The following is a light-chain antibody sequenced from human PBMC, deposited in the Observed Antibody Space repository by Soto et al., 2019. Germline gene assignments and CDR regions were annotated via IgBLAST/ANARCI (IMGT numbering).Light chain of an antibody. J-gene: IGKJ1*01. CDR2: GAS. CDR1: QSVSSK. CDR3: QQYNIWPPIT. V-gene: IGKV3-15*01. Sequence: EIVMTQSPATLSVSPGERATLSCRASQSVSSKLAWYQQKPGQAPRLLIYGASTRATGIPARFSGSGSGTEFTLTISSLQSEDFAVYYCQQYNIWPPITFGQGTKVDIK.